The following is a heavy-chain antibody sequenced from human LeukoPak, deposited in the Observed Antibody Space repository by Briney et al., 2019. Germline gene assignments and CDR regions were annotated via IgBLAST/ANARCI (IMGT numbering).Heavy chain of an antibody. Sequence: GGSLRLSCAASGLTFSTYGMHWVRQAPGKGLEWVAFIRSVGSDKYHADSVKGRFTISRDNSKNTLYLQMNSLRTEDPAVYYCANEWLHVSGSYKANNWGQGTLVTVSS. CDR1: GLTFSTYG. CDR2: IRSVGSDK. V-gene: IGHV3-30*02. D-gene: IGHD3-10*01. CDR3: ANEWLHVSGSYKANN. J-gene: IGHJ4*02.